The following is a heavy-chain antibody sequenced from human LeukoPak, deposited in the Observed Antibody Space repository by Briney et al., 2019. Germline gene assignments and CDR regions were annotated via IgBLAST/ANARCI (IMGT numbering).Heavy chain of an antibody. D-gene: IGHD2-15*01. V-gene: IGHV3-48*03. CDR2: ISSSGSTI. CDR3: ARDVCSGGSCFFDY. Sequence: GGSLRLSCAASGFTFSSYEMNWVRQAPGKGREWVSYISSSGSTIYYADSVKGRFTISRDNAKNTLYLQMNSLRAEDTAVYYCARDVCSGGSCFFDYWGQGTPVTVSS. J-gene: IGHJ4*02. CDR1: GFTFSSYE.